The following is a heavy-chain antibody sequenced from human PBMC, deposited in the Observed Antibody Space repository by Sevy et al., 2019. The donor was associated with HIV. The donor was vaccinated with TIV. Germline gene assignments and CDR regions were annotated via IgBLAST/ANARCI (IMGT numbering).Heavy chain of an antibody. V-gene: IGHV3-30-3*01. CDR3: ARVGRVCSGGSCYRYYYYYGMDV. Sequence: GGSLRLSCAASGFTFSSYAMHWVRQAPGKGLEWVAVISYDGSNKYYAASVKGRFTISRDNSKNTLYLQMNSLRAEDTAVYYCARVGRVCSGGSCYRYYYYYGMDVWGQGTTVTVSS. D-gene: IGHD2-15*01. CDR1: GFTFSSYA. CDR2: ISYDGSNK. J-gene: IGHJ6*02.